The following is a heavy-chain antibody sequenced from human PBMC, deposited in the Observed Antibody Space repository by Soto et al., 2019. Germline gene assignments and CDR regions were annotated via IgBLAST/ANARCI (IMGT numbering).Heavy chain of an antibody. D-gene: IGHD2-21*01. Sequence: ASVKVSCKVSGYTLTELSMHWVRQAPGKGLEWMGGFDPEDGETIYAQKFQGRVTMTEDTSTDTAYMELSSLRSEDTAVYYCAKVFMRSHIFDYWGQGTLVTVSS. V-gene: IGHV1-24*01. CDR3: AKVFMRSHIFDY. CDR2: FDPEDGET. CDR1: GYTLTELS. J-gene: IGHJ4*02.